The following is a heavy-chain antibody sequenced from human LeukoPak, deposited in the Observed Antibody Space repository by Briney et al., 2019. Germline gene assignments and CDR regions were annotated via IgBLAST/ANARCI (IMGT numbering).Heavy chain of an antibody. D-gene: IGHD3-22*01. J-gene: IGHJ4*02. CDR1: GFTFSSYG. CDR3: AKDGDSSGCDY. Sequence: PGGSLRLSCAASGFTFSSYGMHWVRQAPGKGLEWVAVISYDGSNKYYADSVKGRFTISRDNSKNTLYLQMNSLRAEDTAVYYCAKDGDSSGCDYWGQGTLVTVSS. CDR2: ISYDGSNK. V-gene: IGHV3-30*18.